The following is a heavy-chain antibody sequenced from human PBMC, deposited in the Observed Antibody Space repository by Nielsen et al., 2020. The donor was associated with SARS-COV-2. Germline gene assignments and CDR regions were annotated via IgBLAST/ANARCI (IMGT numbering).Heavy chain of an antibody. J-gene: IGHJ4*02. CDR1: GYTFTNNY. D-gene: IGHD4-17*01. Sequence: ASVKVSCKASGYTFTNNYMYWVRQAPGQGLEWMGIINPSGGSTSYAQKFQGRVTMTRDTSTSTVYMELSGLRSEDTAVYYCARDREGGAVTTGPVDYWGQGTLVTVSS. CDR2: INPSGGST. CDR3: ARDREGGAVTTGPVDY. V-gene: IGHV1-46*01.